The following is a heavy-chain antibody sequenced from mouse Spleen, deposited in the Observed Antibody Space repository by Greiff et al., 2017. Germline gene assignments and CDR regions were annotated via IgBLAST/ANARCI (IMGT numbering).Heavy chain of an antibody. CDR2: IDPETGGT. J-gene: IGHJ2*01. CDR3: TRSGLGHYFDY. CDR1: GYTFTDYE. Sequence: VQLQQSGAELVRPGASVTLSCKASGYTFTDYEMHWVKQTPVHGLEWIGAIDPETGGTAYNQKFKGKAILTADKSSSTAYMELRSLTSEDSAVYYCTRSGLGHYFDYWGQGTTLTVSS. V-gene: IGHV1-15*01. D-gene: IGHD4-1*01.